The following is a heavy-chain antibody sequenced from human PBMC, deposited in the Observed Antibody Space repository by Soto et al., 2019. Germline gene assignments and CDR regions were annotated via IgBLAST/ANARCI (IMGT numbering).Heavy chain of an antibody. D-gene: IGHD3-10*01. CDR1: GGSFSGYY. V-gene: IGHV4-34*01. CDR2: INHSGST. CDR3: ARGPAATMVRGVRYYGMDV. J-gene: IGHJ6*02. Sequence: QVQLQQWDAGLLKPSETLSLTCAVYGGSFSGYYWSWIRQPPGKGLEWIGEINHSGSTNYNPSLKSRVTISVDTSKNQFSLKLSSVTAADTAVYYCARGPAATMVRGVRYYGMDVWGQGTTVTVSS.